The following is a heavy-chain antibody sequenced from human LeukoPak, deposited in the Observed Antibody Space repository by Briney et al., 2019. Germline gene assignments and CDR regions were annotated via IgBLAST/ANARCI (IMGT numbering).Heavy chain of an antibody. Sequence: GGPLRFSCAAPGFTFSSYWMHWVRQAPGKGLVWVSRINSDGSSTSYADSVKGRFTISRDNAKNTLYLQMNSLRAEDTAVYYCAREGPAATRKTYGMDVWGKGTTVTVSS. V-gene: IGHV3-74*01. CDR3: AREGPAATRKTYGMDV. CDR2: INSDGSST. CDR1: GFTFSSYW. J-gene: IGHJ6*04. D-gene: IGHD2-2*01.